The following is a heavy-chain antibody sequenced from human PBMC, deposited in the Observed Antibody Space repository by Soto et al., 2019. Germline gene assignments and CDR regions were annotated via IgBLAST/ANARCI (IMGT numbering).Heavy chain of an antibody. D-gene: IGHD3-10*01. CDR3: ARDRDDYGSGNYYNRIDF. CDR1: GGIFSTYA. J-gene: IGHJ4*02. CDR2: IIPIFGTP. V-gene: IGHV1-69*01. Sequence: QVQLVQSGAEVQKPGSSVKVSCKASGGIFSTYAISWLRQAPGQRLEWRGGIIPIFGTPNYAQRFQGRVTITPDESTCTAYMELSRLRSEDTAVYYCARDRDDYGSGNYYNRIDFWGQGTLVTVSS.